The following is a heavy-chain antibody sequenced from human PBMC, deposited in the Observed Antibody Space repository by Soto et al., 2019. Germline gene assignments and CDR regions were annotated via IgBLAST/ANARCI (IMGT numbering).Heavy chain of an antibody. J-gene: IGHJ4*02. CDR3: ARGRGSGWDDHFDY. D-gene: IGHD6-19*01. V-gene: IGHV4-31*03. CDR2: SYYSGST. CDR1: GGSISSGDYY. Sequence: SETLSLTSTVSGGSISSGDYYWTWIRQFPGKGLEWIAYSYYSGSTYYNPSLKSRVAVLVDTSKNQFSLKLNSLTAADTAVYYCARGRGSGWDDHFDYWGQGTLVTVSS.